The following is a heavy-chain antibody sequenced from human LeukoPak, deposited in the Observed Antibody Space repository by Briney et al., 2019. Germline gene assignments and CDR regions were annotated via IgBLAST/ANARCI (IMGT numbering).Heavy chain of an antibody. J-gene: IGHJ4*02. CDR1: GSSFTSYS. CDR2: IYPGDSDT. CDR3: ARGKIGYSYGSYY. V-gene: IGHV5-51*01. D-gene: IGHD5-18*01. Sequence: GESLKISCQGSGSSFTSYSIGWVRQMPGKGLEWMGIIYPGDSDTRYSPSFQGQVTISADKSISTAYLQWSSLKASDTAIYYCARGKIGYSYGSYYWGQGTLVTVSS.